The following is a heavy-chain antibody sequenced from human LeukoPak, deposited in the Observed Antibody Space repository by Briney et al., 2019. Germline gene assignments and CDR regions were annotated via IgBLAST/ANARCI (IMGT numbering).Heavy chain of an antibody. Sequence: PSETLSLTCTVSGGSISSYSWSWIRQPAGKGLEWIGRMYSSGSTKYNPSLKSRVTMSVDTSKNQISLKLTSVTAADTAIYYCARRSSGDYYYVDYWGQGTLVTVSS. J-gene: IGHJ4*02. D-gene: IGHD3-22*01. CDR2: MYSSGST. CDR1: GGSISSYS. CDR3: ARRSSGDYYYVDY. V-gene: IGHV4-4*07.